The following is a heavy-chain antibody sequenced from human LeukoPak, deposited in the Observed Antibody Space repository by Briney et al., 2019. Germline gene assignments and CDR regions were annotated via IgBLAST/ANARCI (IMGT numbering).Heavy chain of an antibody. J-gene: IGHJ6*02. Sequence: VASVKVSCKASGYTFTSYGISWVRQAPGQGLEWMGWISAYNGNTNYAQKLQGRVTMTTDTSTSTAYMELRSLRSDDTAVYYCARVGGSYKSYYYYGMDVWGQGTTVTVS. CDR3: ARVGGSYKSYYYYGMDV. D-gene: IGHD1-26*01. CDR2: ISAYNGNT. V-gene: IGHV1-18*01. CDR1: GYTFTSYG.